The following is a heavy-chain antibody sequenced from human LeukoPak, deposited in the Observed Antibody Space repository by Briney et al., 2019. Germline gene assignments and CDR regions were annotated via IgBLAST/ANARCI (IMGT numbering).Heavy chain of an antibody. CDR1: GGSFIGFH. D-gene: IGHD4-11*01. Sequence: PSETLSLTCAVYGGSFIGFHWNWIRQPPGKGLEWIGDINHSGSTNYNPSLTSRVTISVDTSKNQFSLKLSSVTAADTAVYYCARDSTYSNYDVDWFDPWGQGTLVTVSS. V-gene: IGHV4-34*01. J-gene: IGHJ5*02. CDR2: INHSGST. CDR3: ARDSTYSNYDVDWFDP.